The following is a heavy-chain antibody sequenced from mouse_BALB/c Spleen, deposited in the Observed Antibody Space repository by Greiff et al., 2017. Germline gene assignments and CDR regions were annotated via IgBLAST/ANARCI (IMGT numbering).Heavy chain of an antibody. V-gene: IGHV5-9-4*01. Sequence: EVQRVESGGGLVKPGGSLKLSCAASGFTFSSYAMSWVRQSPEKRLEWVAEISSGGSYTYYPDTVTGRFTISRDNAKNTLYLEMSSLRSEDTAMYYCARDHRYDGGDYFDYWGQGTTLTVSS. CDR3: ARDHRYDGGDYFDY. D-gene: IGHD2-14*01. CDR2: ISSGGSYT. J-gene: IGHJ2*01. CDR1: GFTFSSYA.